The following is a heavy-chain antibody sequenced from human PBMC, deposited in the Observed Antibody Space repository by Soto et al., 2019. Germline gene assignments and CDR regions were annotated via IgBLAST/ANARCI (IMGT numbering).Heavy chain of an antibody. J-gene: IGHJ5*02. CDR2: IYTSGNT. Sequence: SETLSLTCTVSGGSISNYYWSWIRQPAGKGLEWIGRIYTSGNTNYNPSLKGRVTMSVDMSKNQFSLKLSPVAAADTAVYYCARDDHGDSGRAFDPWGQGTLVTVSS. V-gene: IGHV4-4*07. CDR1: GGSISNYY. CDR3: ARDDHGDSGRAFDP. D-gene: IGHD4-17*01.